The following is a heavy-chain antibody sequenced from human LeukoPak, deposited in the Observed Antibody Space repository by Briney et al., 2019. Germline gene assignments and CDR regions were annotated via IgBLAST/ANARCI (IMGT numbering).Heavy chain of an antibody. V-gene: IGHV4-59*08. Sequence: SETLSLTCTVSGGSMSSYYWSWIRQPPGKELQWIGYIFYSGSINYTPSLKSRVTISVDTSKNQFSLKLSSVTAADTAVYYCARHESDYGDYSTFDSWGQGTLVTVSS. CDR1: GGSMSSYY. CDR2: IFYSGSI. CDR3: ARHESDYGDYSTFDS. J-gene: IGHJ4*02. D-gene: IGHD4-17*01.